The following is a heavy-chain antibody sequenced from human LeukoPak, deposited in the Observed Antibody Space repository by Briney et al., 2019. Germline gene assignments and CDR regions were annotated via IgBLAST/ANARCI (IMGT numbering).Heavy chain of an antibody. D-gene: IGHD6-6*01. Sequence: SETLSLTCTVSGGSISTYYWSWIRQPPGKGLEWIGYIYYSGSTNYSPSLRGRVTISPDTSKNQFSLKLSSVTAADTAVYYCARSYSSSGFYYYGMDVWGQGTTVTVSS. V-gene: IGHV4-59*01. CDR3: ARSYSSSGFYYYGMDV. J-gene: IGHJ6*02. CDR2: IYYSGST. CDR1: GGSISTYY.